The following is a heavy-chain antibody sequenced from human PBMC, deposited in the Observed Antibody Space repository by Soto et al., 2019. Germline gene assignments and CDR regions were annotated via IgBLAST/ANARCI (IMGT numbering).Heavy chain of an antibody. D-gene: IGHD2-15*01. V-gene: IGHV2-26*01. CDR3: SRMQRAYCSHAACYWKGHDH. Sequence: QVTLKESGPVLVKPTETLTLTCTFPGFSLSHARMGVSWVRPPPGKALEWLAHIFSNGYTSYTTSLKNRISISKAASNSQVVLKITNMDPEDTATYYCSRMQRAYCSHAACYWKGHDHGGQGTLVTVSS. J-gene: IGHJ4*02. CDR1: GFSLSHARMG. CDR2: IFSNGYT.